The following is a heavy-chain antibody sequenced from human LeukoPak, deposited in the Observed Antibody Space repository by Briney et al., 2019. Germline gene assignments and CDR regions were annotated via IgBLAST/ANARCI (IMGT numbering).Heavy chain of an antibody. V-gene: IGHV3-15*01. J-gene: IGHJ4*02. D-gene: IGHD3-22*01. Sequence: PGGSLRLSCAASGFTFTNAWMSWVRQAPGKGLEWVGRIKSIADGGTTDYAAPVKGRFTISRDDSKNTLYMQMNGLETEDTAVYYCTTDRKFTMITGVDYWGQGTLVTVSS. CDR2: IKSIADGGTT. CDR1: GFTFTNAW. CDR3: TTDRKFTMITGVDY.